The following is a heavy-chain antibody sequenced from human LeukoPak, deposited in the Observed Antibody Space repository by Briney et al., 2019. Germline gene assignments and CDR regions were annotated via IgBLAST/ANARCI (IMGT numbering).Heavy chain of an antibody. Sequence: GGSLRLSCAASGFTFSSYSMNWVRQAPGRGLEWVSSISSSSIYIYYADSVKGRFTISRDNAKNSLYLQMNSLRAEDTAVYYCARVKGRKDYYYYYMDVWGKGTTVTVSS. J-gene: IGHJ6*03. V-gene: IGHV3-21*01. CDR3: ARVKGRKDYYYYYMDV. CDR2: ISSSSIYI. D-gene: IGHD2-15*01. CDR1: GFTFSSYS.